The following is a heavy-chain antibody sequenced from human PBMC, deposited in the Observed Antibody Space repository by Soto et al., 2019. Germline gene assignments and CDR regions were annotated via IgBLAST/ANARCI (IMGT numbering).Heavy chain of an antibody. CDR2: IYYSGST. Sequence: PSETLSLTCTVSGGSISSGDYYWSWIRQPPGKGLEWIGYIYYSGSTYYNPSLKSRVTISVDTSKNQFSLKLSSVTAADTAVYYCARLMTIEDTWFDPWGQGTLVTVSS. D-gene: IGHD4-17*01. J-gene: IGHJ5*02. V-gene: IGHV4-30-4*01. CDR1: GGSISSGDYY. CDR3: ARLMTIEDTWFDP.